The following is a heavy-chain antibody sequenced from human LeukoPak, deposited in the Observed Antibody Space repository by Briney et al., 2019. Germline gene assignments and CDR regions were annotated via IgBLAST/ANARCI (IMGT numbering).Heavy chain of an antibody. CDR3: AREDHSNYEY. J-gene: IGHJ4*02. Sequence: GGSLRLSCVASGFSFSSYWMAWVRQAPGKGPEWVASIKQDGSEKFYADSVKGRFIISKDNAQNSLYLRMNSLRGEDTAVYYCAREDHSNYEYWGQGTSVTVSS. V-gene: IGHV3-7*01. CDR1: GFSFSSYW. CDR2: IKQDGSEK. D-gene: IGHD4-11*01.